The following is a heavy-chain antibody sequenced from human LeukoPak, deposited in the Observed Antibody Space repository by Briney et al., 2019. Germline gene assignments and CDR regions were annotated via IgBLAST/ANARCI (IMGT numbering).Heavy chain of an antibody. CDR1: GYTFTSYG. CDR3: AREYCTNGVCSAADY. D-gene: IGHD2-8*01. CDR2: ISAYNGNT. J-gene: IGHJ4*02. Sequence: ASVKVSCKASGYTFTSYGISWVRQAPGQGLEWMGWISAYNGNTNYAQKLQGRVTMTTDTSTSTAYMELRSLGSDDTAVYYCAREYCTNGVCSAADYWGQGTLVTVSS. V-gene: IGHV1-18*01.